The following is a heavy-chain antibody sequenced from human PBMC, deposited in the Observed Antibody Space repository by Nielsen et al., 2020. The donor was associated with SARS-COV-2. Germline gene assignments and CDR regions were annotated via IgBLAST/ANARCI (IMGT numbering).Heavy chain of an antibody. Sequence: SVKVSCKASGGTFSRPSISWVRQAPGQGLEWMGRIIPILGLTNCAQRFQGRITITADKSTSTAYMELSSLRSEDTAVYYCAREPGTGDLDQWGQGTLVTVSS. CDR1: GGTFSRPS. CDR3: AREPGTGDLDQ. V-gene: IGHV1-69*04. CDR2: IIPILGLT. D-gene: IGHD3/OR15-3a*01. J-gene: IGHJ4*02.